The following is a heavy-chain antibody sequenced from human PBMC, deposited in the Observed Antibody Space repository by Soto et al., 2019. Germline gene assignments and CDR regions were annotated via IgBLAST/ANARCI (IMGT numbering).Heavy chain of an antibody. CDR1: GFTFSSYG. CDR2: ISYDGSNK. CDR3: AKAPGSYYPPPDY. J-gene: IGHJ4*02. V-gene: IGHV3-30*18. Sequence: GGSLRLSCAASGFTFSSYGMHWVRQAPGKGLEWVAVISYDGSNKYYADSVKGRFTISRDNSKNTLYLQMNSLRAEDTAVYYCAKAPGSYYPPPDYWGQGTLVTVSS. D-gene: IGHD3-10*01.